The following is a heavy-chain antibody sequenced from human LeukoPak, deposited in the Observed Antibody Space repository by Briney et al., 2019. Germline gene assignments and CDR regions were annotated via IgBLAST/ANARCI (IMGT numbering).Heavy chain of an antibody. CDR1: GFTFSTYA. V-gene: IGHV3-30*04. D-gene: IGHD3-10*01. CDR2: ISYDDGSNK. J-gene: IGHJ3*01. CDR3: ARGGVPSAFDV. Sequence: PGRSLRLSCAASGFTFSTYALHWVRQAPGKGLEWVAVISYDDGSNKYYADSVKGRFTISRDNARNTLYLQMNSLRAEDTAVYYCARGGVPSAFDVWGQGTVVTVSS.